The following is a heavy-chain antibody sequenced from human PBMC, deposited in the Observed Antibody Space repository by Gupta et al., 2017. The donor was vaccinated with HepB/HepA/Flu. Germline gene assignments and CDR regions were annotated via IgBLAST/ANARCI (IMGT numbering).Heavy chain of an antibody. CDR3: AKFKDSGFVAWKSPFDS. CDR2: ISGSAGST. J-gene: IGHJ4*02. Sequence: EVQLLESGGGLVQPGMSLRLSCTVSGFPLSSYDMSWVRQGPGKGLEWVSAISGSAGSTNYAESVKGRFTISRDNSKNTLDLQMNSLRVEDTAVYYCAKFKDSGFVAWKSPFDSWGQGTLVTVSS. D-gene: IGHD1-1*01. V-gene: IGHV3-23*01. CDR1: GFPLSSYD.